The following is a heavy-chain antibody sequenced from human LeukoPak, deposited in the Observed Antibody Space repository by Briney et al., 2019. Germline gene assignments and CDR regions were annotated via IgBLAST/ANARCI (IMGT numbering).Heavy chain of an antibody. CDR1: GGTFSSYA. CDR3: ATTTVTLSYFYYYYYMDV. J-gene: IGHJ6*03. CDR2: IIPIFGTA. D-gene: IGHD4-11*01. V-gene: IGHV1-69*05. Sequence: SVKVSCKASGGTFSSYAISWVRQAPGQGLEWMGGIIPIFGTANYAQKFQGRVTITTDESTSTAYMELSSLRSEDAAVYYCATTTVTLSYFYYYYYMDVWGKGTTVTVSS.